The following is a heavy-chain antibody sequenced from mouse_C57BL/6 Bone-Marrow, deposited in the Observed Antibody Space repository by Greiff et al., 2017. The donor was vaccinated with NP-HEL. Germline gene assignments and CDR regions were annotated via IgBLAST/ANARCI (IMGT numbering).Heavy chain of an antibody. CDR2: INPSSGYT. Sequence: QVQLQQSGAELARPGASVKMSCKASGYTFTSYTMHWVKQRPGQGLEWIGYINPSSGYTKYNQKFKDKATLTADKSSSTAYMQLSSLTSEDSAVYYCARLAQYLYYGSSYYAMDYWGQGTSVTVSS. CDR1: GYTFTSYT. D-gene: IGHD1-1*01. V-gene: IGHV1-4*01. J-gene: IGHJ4*01. CDR3: ARLAQYLYYGSSYYAMDY.